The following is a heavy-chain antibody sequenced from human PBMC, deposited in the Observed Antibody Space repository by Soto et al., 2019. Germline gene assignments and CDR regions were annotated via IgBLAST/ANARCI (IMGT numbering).Heavy chain of an antibody. V-gene: IGHV3-33*01. Sequence: QVQLVESGGGVVQPGRSLRLSCAASGFTFSSYGMHWVRQAPGKGLEWVAVIWYDGSNKYYADSVKGRFTISRDNSKNTLYLQMNSLRAEDTAVYYCARFPYYYDSSGYGDAFDIWGQGTMVTVSS. CDR2: IWYDGSNK. CDR1: GFTFSSYG. CDR3: ARFPYYYDSSGYGDAFDI. D-gene: IGHD3-22*01. J-gene: IGHJ3*02.